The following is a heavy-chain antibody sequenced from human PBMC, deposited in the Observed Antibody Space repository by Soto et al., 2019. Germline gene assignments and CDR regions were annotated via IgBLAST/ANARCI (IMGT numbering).Heavy chain of an antibody. CDR2: ISGSGGST. D-gene: IGHD3-3*01. CDR1: GFTFSSYA. V-gene: IGHV3-23*01. CDR3: AKDSEERITIFGVVHHGIDV. J-gene: IGHJ6*02. Sequence: PGGSLRLSCVASGFTFSSYAMSWVRQAPGKGLEWVSAISGSGGSTYYADSVKGRFTISRDNSKNTLYLQMNSLRAEDTAVYYCAKDSEERITIFGVVHHGIDVWGQGTTVPVS.